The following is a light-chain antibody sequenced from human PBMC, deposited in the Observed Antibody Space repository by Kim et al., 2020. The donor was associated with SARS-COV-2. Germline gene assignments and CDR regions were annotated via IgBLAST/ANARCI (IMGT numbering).Light chain of an antibody. CDR3: QQSYNTPWT. V-gene: IGKV1-39*01. J-gene: IGKJ1*01. CDR2: AAS. CDR1: QSISNY. Sequence: DIQMTQSPSSLSASVGDRVTITCRASQSISNYVNWYQQKPGKAPNLLMYAASSLQGGVPSRFSGSGSGTDFTLTISSLQPEDFATYYCQQSYNTPWTCGQGTKVDIK.